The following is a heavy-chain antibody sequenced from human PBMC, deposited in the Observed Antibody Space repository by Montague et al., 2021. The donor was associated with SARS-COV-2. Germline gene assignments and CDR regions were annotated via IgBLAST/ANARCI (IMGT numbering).Heavy chain of an antibody. J-gene: IGHJ5*02. CDR3: ARAYCGGDCHVGP. Sequence: SETLSLTCTVSVGSISNYYWTWIRQPPGTGPEWIGYIYDSGSANXNPSLTSRSTISVDTSNNQFSLRLSSVTAADTAVYYCARAYCGGDCHVGPWGQGILVTLSS. V-gene: IGHV4-59*01. D-gene: IGHD2-21*02. CDR2: IYDSGSA. CDR1: VGSISNYY.